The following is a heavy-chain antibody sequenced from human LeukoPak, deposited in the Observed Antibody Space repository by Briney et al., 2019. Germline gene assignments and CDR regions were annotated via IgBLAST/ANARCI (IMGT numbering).Heavy chain of an antibody. CDR3: ARGLHYDFWSGYYNKPFDY. CDR2: IIPILGIA. D-gene: IGHD3-3*01. V-gene: IGHV1-69*04. Sequence: SVKVSCKASGGTFSSYAISWVRQAPGQGLEWMGRIIPILGIANYAQKFQGRVTITADKSTSTAYMELSSLRSEDTAVYYCARGLHYDFWSGYYNKPFDYWGQGTLVTVSS. J-gene: IGHJ4*02. CDR1: GGTFSSYA.